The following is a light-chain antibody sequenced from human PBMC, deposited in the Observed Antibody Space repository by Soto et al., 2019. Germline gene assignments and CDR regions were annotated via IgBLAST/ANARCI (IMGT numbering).Light chain of an antibody. CDR2: KAS. CDR1: QSISNW. J-gene: IGKJ5*01. Sequence: DIQMTQSPSTLSASVGDRVTITCRASQSISNWLAWYQQKPGKAPKLLIYKASSLESGVPLRFSGSGSGTAFTLTISSLQPDDFATYYCQQYNSYPITFGQGTRLEIK. CDR3: QQYNSYPIT. V-gene: IGKV1-5*03.